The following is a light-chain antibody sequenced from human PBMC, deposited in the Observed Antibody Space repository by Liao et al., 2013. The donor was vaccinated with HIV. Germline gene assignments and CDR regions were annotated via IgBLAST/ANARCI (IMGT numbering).Light chain of an antibody. Sequence: SYVLTQPPSVSVAPGKTARITCGGDHVGSKSLHWYQQKPGQAPVLVIFEDRDRPSGIPERFSGSNSGNTATLTISRVEAGDEADYYCQVWDFATNYVFGTGTKVTVL. V-gene: IGLV3-21*01. CDR2: EDR. J-gene: IGLJ1*01. CDR3: QVWDFATNYV. CDR1: HVGSKS.